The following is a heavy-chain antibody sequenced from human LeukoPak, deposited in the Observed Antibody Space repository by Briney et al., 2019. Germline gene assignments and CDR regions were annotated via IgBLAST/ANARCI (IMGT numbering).Heavy chain of an antibody. D-gene: IGHD3-10*01. CDR2: IYYSGST. Sequence: PSETLSLTCAVSGGSISGYYWSWIRQPPGKGLECIGYIYYSGSTNYNPSLKSRVTISVDTSKNQFSLKLSSVTAADTAVYYCARETMVRGYYYGMDVWGQGTTVTVSS. J-gene: IGHJ6*02. V-gene: IGHV4-59*12. CDR1: GGSISGYY. CDR3: ARETMVRGYYYGMDV.